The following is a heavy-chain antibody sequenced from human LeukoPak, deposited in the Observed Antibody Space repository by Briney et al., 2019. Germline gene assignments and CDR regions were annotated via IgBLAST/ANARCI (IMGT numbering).Heavy chain of an antibody. D-gene: IGHD1-26*01. CDR3: ARDPTSSWETAFDI. CDR2: ISTSSSYI. J-gene: IGHJ3*02. CDR1: GFTFSSYS. V-gene: IGHV3-21*01. Sequence: GGSLRLSCAASGFTFSSYSMNWVRQAPGKGLEWVSSISTSSSYIYYADSVRGRFTISRDNARNSLYLQMNSLRAEDTAVYYCARDPTSSWETAFDIWGQGTMVTVSS.